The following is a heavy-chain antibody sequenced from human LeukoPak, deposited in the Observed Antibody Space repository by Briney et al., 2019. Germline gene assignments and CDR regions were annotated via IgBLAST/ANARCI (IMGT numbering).Heavy chain of an antibody. D-gene: IGHD5-24*01. V-gene: IGHV1-2*02. CDR3: AGAGDGYNLNY. CDR2: INPNSGGT. CDR1: GYTFTGYY. J-gene: IGHJ4*02. Sequence: ASVKVSCKASGYTFTGYYMHWVRQAPGQGLEWMGWINPNSGGTNYAHKFQGRVTMTRDTSISTAYMELSRLRSDDTAVYYCAGAGDGYNLNYWGQGTLVTVSS.